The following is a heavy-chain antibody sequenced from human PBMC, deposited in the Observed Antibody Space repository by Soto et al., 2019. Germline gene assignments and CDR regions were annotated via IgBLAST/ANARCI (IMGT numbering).Heavy chain of an antibody. Sequence: SETLSLTCTVSCYSISGGYYWGWIRQPPGKGLEWIGSIYRSGTTNYNPSLKSRVTISVDTSKNQFSLKLSSVTATDTAVYYCAREWFGDSSGYFNYWGQGTLVTVSS. D-gene: IGHD3-22*01. CDR2: IYRSGTT. CDR3: AREWFGDSSGYFNY. V-gene: IGHV4-38-2*02. CDR1: CYSISGGYY. J-gene: IGHJ4*02.